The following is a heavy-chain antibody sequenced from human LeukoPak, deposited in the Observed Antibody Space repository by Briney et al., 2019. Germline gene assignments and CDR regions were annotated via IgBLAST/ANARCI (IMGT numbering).Heavy chain of an antibody. D-gene: IGHD6-19*01. V-gene: IGHV3-23*01. CDR3: AKPAISSRGWYYDY. J-gene: IGHJ4*02. CDR2: IGGSGGST. CDR1: GFTFSSYA. Sequence: GGSLRLSCAASGFTFSSYAMSWVRQAPGKGLEWVSAIGGSGGSTYYADSVKGRFTISRDNSKNTLYLQMNSLRAEDTAVYYCAKPAISSRGWYYDYWGQGTLVTVSS.